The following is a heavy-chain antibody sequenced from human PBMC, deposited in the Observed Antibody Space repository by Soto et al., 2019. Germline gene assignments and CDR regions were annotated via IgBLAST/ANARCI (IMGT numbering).Heavy chain of an antibody. Sequence: QVQLVESGGGLVKPGGSLRLSCAASGFTFSDYYMSWIRQAPGKGLEWVSYISSSGSTIYYADSVKGRFTISRDNAKNSLYLQMNSLSAEDTAVYYCARMWVDYVWGSYRYMGQYYFDYWGQGTLVTVSS. D-gene: IGHD3-16*02. CDR1: GFTFSDYY. J-gene: IGHJ4*02. V-gene: IGHV3-11*01. CDR3: ARMWVDYVWGSYRYMGQYYFDY. CDR2: ISSSGSTI.